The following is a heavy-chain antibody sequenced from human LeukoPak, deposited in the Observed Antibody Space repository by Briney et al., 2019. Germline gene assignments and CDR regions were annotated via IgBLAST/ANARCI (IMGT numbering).Heavy chain of an antibody. CDR1: GFTFSDYY. CDR3: ARVRAEGGHSSSWYYFDY. J-gene: IGHJ4*02. D-gene: IGHD6-13*01. Sequence: GGSLRLSCAPSGFTFSDYYMSWIRQAPGKGLEWVSYISSSGSTLYYPDSVKGRFTISRDNAKNSLYLQMNRLRAEDTAVYYCARVRAEGGHSSSWYYFDYWGQGTLVTVSS. CDR2: ISSSGSTL. V-gene: IGHV3-11*01.